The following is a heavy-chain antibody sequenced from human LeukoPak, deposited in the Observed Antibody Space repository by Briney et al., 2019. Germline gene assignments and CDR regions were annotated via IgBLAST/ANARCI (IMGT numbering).Heavy chain of an antibody. Sequence: SETLSLTCAVYGGSFSGYYWSWIRQPPGKGLEWIGEINHSGSTNYNPSLKSRVTISVDTSKNQFSLKLSSVTAADTAVYYCARARCSSTSCYTSDYWGQGTLVTVSS. D-gene: IGHD2-2*02. CDR2: INHSGST. J-gene: IGHJ4*02. CDR1: GGSFSGYY. V-gene: IGHV4-34*01. CDR3: ARARCSSTSCYTSDY.